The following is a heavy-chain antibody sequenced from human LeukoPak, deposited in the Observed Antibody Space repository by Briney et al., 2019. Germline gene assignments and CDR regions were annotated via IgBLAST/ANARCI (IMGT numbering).Heavy chain of an antibody. V-gene: IGHV1-46*01. J-gene: IGHJ4*02. CDR2: INPSGGST. D-gene: IGHD3-3*01. Sequence: ASVKVSCKASGGTFSSYAISWVRQAPGQGLEWMGIINPSGGSTSYAQKFQGRVTMTRDTSTSTVYMELSSLRSEDTAVYYCARAVSYYDFWSGYYQPYFDYWGQGTLVTVSS. CDR1: GGTFSSYA. CDR3: ARAVSYYDFWSGYYQPYFDY.